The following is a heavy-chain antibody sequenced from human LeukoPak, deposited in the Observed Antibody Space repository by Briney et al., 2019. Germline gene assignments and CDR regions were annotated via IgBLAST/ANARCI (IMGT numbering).Heavy chain of an antibody. J-gene: IGHJ6*02. V-gene: IGHV1-69*13. D-gene: IGHD2-21*01. CDR2: IIPIFGTA. CDR1: GGTFSSYA. CDR3: GVNYYYYGMDV. Sequence: SVKVSCKASGGTFSSYAISWVRQAPGQGLEWMGGIIPIFGTANYAQKFQGRVTITADESTSTAYMELNSLRSEDTAVYYCGVNYYYYGMDVWGQGTTVTVSS.